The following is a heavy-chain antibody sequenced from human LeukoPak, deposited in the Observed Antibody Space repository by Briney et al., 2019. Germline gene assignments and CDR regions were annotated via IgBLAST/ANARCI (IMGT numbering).Heavy chain of an antibody. CDR2: ITDSGGNT. Sequence: GGSLRLSCTASGFTFSTYAMSWVRQAPGKGLEWVSAITDSGGNTYYAALVKGRFTISRDNSKNTLYLQMNSLRAEDTAVYYCARAGHCTNGICYTADFDYWGQGSLVTVSS. J-gene: IGHJ4*02. CDR1: GFTFSTYA. D-gene: IGHD2-8*01. V-gene: IGHV3-23*01. CDR3: ARAGHCTNGICYTADFDY.